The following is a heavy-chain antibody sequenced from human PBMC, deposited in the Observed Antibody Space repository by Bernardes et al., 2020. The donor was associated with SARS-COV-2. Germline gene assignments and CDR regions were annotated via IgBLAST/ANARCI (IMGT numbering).Heavy chain of an antibody. Sequence: SETLSLTCTVAGGSITSSYWSWIRQSPGKGLEWIGYVYHIGTTSYNPSLKSRVTISRGTSNTQFSLKLKSVTAADTALYYCARDPGLFFTGSFDSWGPGTLVTVSS. CDR1: GGSITSSY. CDR2: VYHIGTT. V-gene: IGHV4-59*01. J-gene: IGHJ4*02. CDR3: ARDPGLFFTGSFDS.